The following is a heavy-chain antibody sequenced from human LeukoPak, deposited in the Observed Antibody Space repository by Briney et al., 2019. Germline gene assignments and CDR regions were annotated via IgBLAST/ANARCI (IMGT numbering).Heavy chain of an antibody. Sequence: GGSLRLSCAASGFTFSSYAMSWVRQAPGKGLEWVSAISGSGGSTYYADSVKGRFTISRDNSKNTLYLQMNSLRAEDTAVYYCARGHYYGSGSYVAFWGQGTLVTVSS. V-gene: IGHV3-23*01. CDR2: ISGSGGST. CDR3: ARGHYYGSGSYVAF. D-gene: IGHD3-10*01. CDR1: GFTFSSYA. J-gene: IGHJ4*02.